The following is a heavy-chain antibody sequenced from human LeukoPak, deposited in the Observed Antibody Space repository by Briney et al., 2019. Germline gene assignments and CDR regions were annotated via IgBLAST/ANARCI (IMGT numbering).Heavy chain of an antibody. CDR3: ARARPSMWIDY. D-gene: IGHD5-12*01. V-gene: IGHV3-30*04. Sequence: GRSLRLSCAASGSTFSSYAMYWVRQAPGKGLEWVAVISYDGSDKFYADSVKGRFTISRDSSKNTLYLQMSSLRPEDTAVYYCARARPSMWIDYWGQGTLVTVSS. CDR2: ISYDGSDK. CDR1: GSTFSSYA. J-gene: IGHJ4*02.